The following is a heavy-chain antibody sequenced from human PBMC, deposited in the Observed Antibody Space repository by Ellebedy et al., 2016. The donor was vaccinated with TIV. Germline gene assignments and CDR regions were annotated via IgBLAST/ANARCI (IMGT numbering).Heavy chain of an antibody. Sequence: AASVKVSCKASGYSFTSYDIGWVRQAPGQGLEWMGFISASKGYTNYAQKFQGRVTMTTDTSTGTAYMELRSLTSDDTAVYYCAREADSDALDIWGQGTMVIVSS. CDR2: ISASKGYT. CDR1: GYSFTSYD. J-gene: IGHJ3*02. D-gene: IGHD2-21*02. V-gene: IGHV1-18*04. CDR3: AREADSDALDI.